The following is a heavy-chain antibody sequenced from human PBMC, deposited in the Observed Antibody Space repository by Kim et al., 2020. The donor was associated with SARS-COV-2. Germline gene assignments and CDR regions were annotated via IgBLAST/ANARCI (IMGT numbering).Heavy chain of an antibody. CDR2: ISDSGSSA. D-gene: IGHD2-21*02. J-gene: IGHJ4*02. Sequence: GGSLRLSCVASGFTFTNYAMSWVRQAPGKGLEWVSGISDSGSSAYYADPVEGRFTLSRDNSKSALYLQMNSLRADDTAIYYCAKALGSFRGVDCYARIDSWRQGTLVTLSS. CDR1: GFTFTNYA. CDR3: AKALGSFRGVDCYARIDS. V-gene: IGHV3-23*01.